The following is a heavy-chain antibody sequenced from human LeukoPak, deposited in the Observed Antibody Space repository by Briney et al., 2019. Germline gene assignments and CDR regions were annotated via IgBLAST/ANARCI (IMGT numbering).Heavy chain of an antibody. Sequence: SETLSLTCTVSGGSITSGSYYWAWIRQPPGKGLEWIGSISYSGSTDYNPSLKSRVTISVDTSKKKFSLNLTSVTAADTAVYYCARDEGSSWQFNWFDPWGQGTLVTVSS. CDR3: ARDEGSSWQFNWFDP. D-gene: IGHD6-13*01. CDR2: ISYSGST. V-gene: IGHV4-39*02. CDR1: GGSITSGSYY. J-gene: IGHJ5*02.